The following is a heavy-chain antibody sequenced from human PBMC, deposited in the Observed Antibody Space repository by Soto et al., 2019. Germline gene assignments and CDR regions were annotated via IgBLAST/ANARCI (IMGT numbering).Heavy chain of an antibody. J-gene: IGHJ4*02. D-gene: IGHD7-27*01. CDR1: GFTFSIYS. Sequence: GGSLRLSCAASGFTFSIYSMNWVRQAPGKGLEWVSYIMSEGSHICYADSVKGRFTISRDNAKNTLYLQMNSLRAEDTAVYYCARDLGWGGNYWGQGTLVTVSS. CDR3: ARDLGWGGNY. CDR2: IMSEGSHI. V-gene: IGHV3-21*05.